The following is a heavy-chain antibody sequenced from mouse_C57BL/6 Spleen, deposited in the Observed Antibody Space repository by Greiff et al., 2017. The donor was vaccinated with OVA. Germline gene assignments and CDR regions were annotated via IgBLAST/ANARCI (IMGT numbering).Heavy chain of an antibody. CDR3: ARDEEWFAY. J-gene: IGHJ3*01. Sequence: QVHVKQPGAELVKPGASVKLSCKASGYTFTSYWMHWVKQRPGQGLEWIGMIHPNSGSTNYNEKFKSKATLTVDKSSITAYMQLSSLTSEDSAVYYCARDEEWFAYWGQGTLVTVSA. CDR2: IHPNSGST. CDR1: GYTFTSYW. V-gene: IGHV1-64*01.